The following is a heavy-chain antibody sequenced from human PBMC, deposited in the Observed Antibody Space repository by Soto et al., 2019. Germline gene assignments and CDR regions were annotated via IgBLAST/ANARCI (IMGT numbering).Heavy chain of an antibody. V-gene: IGHV5-51*01. CDR2: IYPGDSDT. J-gene: IGHJ4*02. CDR3: ARRDSSSWFT. CDR1: GYSFTSYW. D-gene: IGHD6-13*01. Sequence: RGESLKISCKASGYSFTSYWIGWVRQMPGKGLECMGIIYPGDSDTRYSPSFQGQVTVSADKSISTAYLQWSSLKASDSAMYYCARRDSSSWFTRGQGTLVTVSS.